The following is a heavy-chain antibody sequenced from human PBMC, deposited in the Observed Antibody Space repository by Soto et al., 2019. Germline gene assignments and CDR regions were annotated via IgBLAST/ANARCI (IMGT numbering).Heavy chain of an antibody. Sequence: QVQLVQSGAEVKKPGSSVKVSCKASGGTFSSYAISWVRQAPGQGLEWMGGIIPIFGTANYAQKFQGRVRITAEESTSTAYMELTSLRSEDTAVYYCPRRLPARNLRAFDPWGQGTLGNVSS. CDR3: PRRLPARNLRAFDP. V-gene: IGHV1-69*12. CDR1: GGTFSSYA. J-gene: IGHJ5*02. CDR2: IIPIFGTA. D-gene: IGHD6-6*01.